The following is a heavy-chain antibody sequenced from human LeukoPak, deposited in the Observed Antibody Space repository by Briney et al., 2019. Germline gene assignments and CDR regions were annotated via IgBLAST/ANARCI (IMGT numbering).Heavy chain of an antibody. J-gene: IGHJ6*02. CDR1: GGSISSSSYY. Sequence: SETLSLTCTVSGGSISSSSYYWGWIRQPPGKGLEWIGSIYYSGSTYYNPSLKSRVTISVDTSKNQLSLKLSSVTAADTAVYYCARDEVVVVAAISRYYYYGMDVWGQGTTVTVSS. D-gene: IGHD2-15*01. V-gene: IGHV4-39*07. CDR3: ARDEVVVVAAISRYYYYGMDV. CDR2: IYYSGST.